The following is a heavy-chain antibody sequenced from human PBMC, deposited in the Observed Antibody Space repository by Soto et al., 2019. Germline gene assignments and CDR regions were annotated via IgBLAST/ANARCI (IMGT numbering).Heavy chain of an antibody. Sequence: GGSLRLSCTASGFTFSSYGMHWVRQAPGKGLEWVAVISYDGSNKYYADSVKGRFTISRDNSKNTLYLQMISLRAEDTAVYYCAKGHYGTFDYWGQGTLVTVS. D-gene: IGHD4-17*01. CDR2: ISYDGSNK. CDR1: GFTFSSYG. J-gene: IGHJ4*02. CDR3: AKGHYGTFDY. V-gene: IGHV3-30*18.